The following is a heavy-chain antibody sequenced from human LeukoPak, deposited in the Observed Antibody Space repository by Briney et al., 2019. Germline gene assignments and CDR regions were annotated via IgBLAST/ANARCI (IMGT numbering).Heavy chain of an antibody. V-gene: IGHV3-11*04. CDR2: ISSSGSTI. J-gene: IGHJ6*02. CDR3: ARDIKGGATHYYGMDV. D-gene: IGHD1-26*01. CDR1: GFTFSDYY. Sequence: NAGGSLRLSCAASGFTFSDYYMSWIRQAPGKGLEWVSYISSSGSTIYYADSVKGRFTISRDNAKNSLYLQMNSLRAEDTAVYYCARDIKGGATHYYGMDVWGQGTTVTVSS.